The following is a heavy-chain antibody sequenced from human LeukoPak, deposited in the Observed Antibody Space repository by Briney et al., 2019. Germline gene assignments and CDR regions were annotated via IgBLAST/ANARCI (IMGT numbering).Heavy chain of an antibody. D-gene: IGHD6-13*01. CDR1: GGSISGGGYY. J-gene: IGHJ6*03. CDR2: IYYSGST. CDR3: ASSSYYYYYYMDV. V-gene: IGHV4-31*03. Sequence: SETLSLTCTVSGGSISGGGYYWSWIRQHPGKGLEWIGYIYYSGSTYYNPSLKSRVTISVDTSKNQFSLKLSSVTAADTAVYYCASSSYYYYYYMDVWGKGTTVTVSS.